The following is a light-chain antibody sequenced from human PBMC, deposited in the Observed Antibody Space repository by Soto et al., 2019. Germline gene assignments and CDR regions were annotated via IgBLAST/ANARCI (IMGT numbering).Light chain of an antibody. CDR2: RSD. V-gene: IGLV1-47*01. Sequence: QSVLTQPPSASGTPGQRATISCSGSSSNIGSNYVYWYQQFPGTAPNLLIYRSDQRPSGVPDRVSGSKSGTSASLAIGGLRSEDEADYYCAAWDGSLSVWVFGGGTKVTVL. J-gene: IGLJ3*02. CDR3: AAWDGSLSVWV. CDR1: SSNIGSNY.